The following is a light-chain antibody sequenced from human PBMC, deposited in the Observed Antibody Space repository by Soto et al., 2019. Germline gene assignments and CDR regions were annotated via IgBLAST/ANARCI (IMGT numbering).Light chain of an antibody. CDR1: NIGSKS. J-gene: IGLJ1*01. CDR2: DDS. Sequence: SYELTQPPSVSVAPGQAARIACGGNNIGSKSVHWYQQKPGQAPVMVVYDDSDRPSGIPERFSGSNSGDTATLTISGVEAGDEADYYCQVWDRGSDHYVFGSGTKLTVL. CDR3: QVWDRGSDHYV. V-gene: IGLV3-21*02.